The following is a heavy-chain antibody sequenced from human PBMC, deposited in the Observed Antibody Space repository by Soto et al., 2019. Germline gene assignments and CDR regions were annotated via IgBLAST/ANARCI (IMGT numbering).Heavy chain of an antibody. V-gene: IGHV3-23*01. CDR2: ISGSGGST. D-gene: IGHD6-19*01. Sequence: GGSLRLSCAASGFTFSSYAMSWVRQAPGKGLEWVSAISGSGGSTYYADSVKGRFTISRDNSKNTLYLQMNGLRAEDTAVYYCAKVVSSGLTYYYYGMDVWGQGTTVTVSS. CDR3: AKVVSSGLTYYYYGMDV. J-gene: IGHJ6*02. CDR1: GFTFSSYA.